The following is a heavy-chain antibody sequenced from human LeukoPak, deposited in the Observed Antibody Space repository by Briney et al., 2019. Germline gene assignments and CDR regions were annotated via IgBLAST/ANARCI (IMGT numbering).Heavy chain of an antibody. J-gene: IGHJ4*02. CDR3: AREPDCSTASCCNDY. CDR2: INPNSGDT. CDR1: GYTFTDYY. Sequence: GASVKVSCKASGYTFTDYYLHWVRQAPGQGLEWLGWINPNSGDTHYAQKFQGRVTMTRDTSISAAYVELSSLRSDDAAVYYCAREPDCSTASCCNDYWGQGTLVTVSS. D-gene: IGHD2-2*01. V-gene: IGHV1-2*02.